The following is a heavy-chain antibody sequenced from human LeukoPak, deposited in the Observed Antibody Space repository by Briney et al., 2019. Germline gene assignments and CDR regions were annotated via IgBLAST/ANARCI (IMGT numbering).Heavy chain of an antibody. CDR1: GYTFTSYY. CDR3: ARDLRSGALDY. D-gene: IGHD3-3*01. CDR2: INPSGGST. V-gene: IGHV1-46*01. J-gene: IGHJ4*02. Sequence: GASVKVSCKASGYTFTSYYMHWVRQAPGQGLEWMGIINPSGGSTSYAQKFQGRVTMARDTSTSTVYMELSSLRSEDTAVYYCARDLRSGALDYWGQGTLVIVSS.